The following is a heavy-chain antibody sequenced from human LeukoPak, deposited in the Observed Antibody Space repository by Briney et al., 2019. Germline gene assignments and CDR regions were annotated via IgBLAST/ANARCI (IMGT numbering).Heavy chain of an antibody. CDR1: GFTFSSYG. Sequence: GGSLRLSCAASGFTFSSYGMHWVRQAPGKGLEWVAVISYDGSNKYYADSVKGRFTISRDNSKNTLYLQMNSLRAEDTAVYYCAKMGTYCAGDYPVGGLWGQGTLVTVSS. J-gene: IGHJ4*02. CDR2: ISYDGSNK. V-gene: IGHV3-30*18. D-gene: IGHD2-21*02. CDR3: AKMGTYCAGDYPVGGL.